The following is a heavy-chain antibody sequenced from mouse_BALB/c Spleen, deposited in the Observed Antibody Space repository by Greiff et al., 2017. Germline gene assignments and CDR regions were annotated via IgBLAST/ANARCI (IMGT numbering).Heavy chain of an antibody. CDR3: TRDYYGSSWYFDY. Sequence: QVQLKESGAELVRPGASVTLSCKASGYTFTDYEMHWVKQTPVHGLEWIGAIDPETGGTAYNQKFKGKATLTADKSSSTAYMELRSLTSEDSAVYYCTRDYYGSSWYFDYRGQGTTLTVSS. J-gene: IGHJ2*01. D-gene: IGHD1-1*01. CDR2: IDPETGGT. CDR1: GYTFTDYE. V-gene: IGHV1-15*01.